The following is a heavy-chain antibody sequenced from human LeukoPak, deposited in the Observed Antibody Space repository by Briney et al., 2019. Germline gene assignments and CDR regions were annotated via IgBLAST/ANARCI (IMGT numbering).Heavy chain of an antibody. J-gene: IGHJ4*02. D-gene: IGHD3-3*01. Sequence: ASVKVSCKASGYSFTAYYMHWVRQAPGQGLEWMGWVNPNSGDTNYAQRFQGRVTMTRDTSINTAYMELRSLTSDDTAMFYCFFGSETGYWGQGTLVTVSS. V-gene: IGHV1-2*02. CDR3: FFGSETGY. CDR2: VNPNSGDT. CDR1: GYSFTAYY.